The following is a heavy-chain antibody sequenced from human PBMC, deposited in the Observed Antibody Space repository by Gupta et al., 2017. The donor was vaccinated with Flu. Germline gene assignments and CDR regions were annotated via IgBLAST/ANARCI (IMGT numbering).Heavy chain of an antibody. J-gene: IGHJ6*02. V-gene: IGHV1-2*02. CDR2: INPNSGGT. Sequence: QVQLVQSGAEVKKPGASVKVSCKASGYTFTGYYMHWVRQAPGQGLKWMGWINPNSGGTNYAQKFQGRVTMTRDTSISTAYMELSRLRSDDTAVYYCARGYCSGGSCYHLVYYYYGMDVWGQGTTVTVFS. CDR3: ARGYCSGGSCYHLVYYYYGMDV. CDR1: GYTFTGYY. D-gene: IGHD2-15*01.